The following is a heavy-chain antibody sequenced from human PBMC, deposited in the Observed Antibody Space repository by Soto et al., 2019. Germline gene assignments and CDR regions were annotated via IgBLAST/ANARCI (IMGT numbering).Heavy chain of an antibody. D-gene: IGHD1-20*01. CDR1: GFTFSSYA. CDR3: AKDEELTGTDRGGGTNGFDP. CDR2: ISGSGGSP. V-gene: IGHV3-23*01. Sequence: GGSLRLSCAASGFTFSSYAMSWVRQAPGKGLEWVSAISGSGGSPYYAGSVKGRFTISSDNSKNTLYLQKNSLRAEATAVYYGAKDEELTGTDRGGGTNGFDPWGQGTLVTVSS. J-gene: IGHJ5*02.